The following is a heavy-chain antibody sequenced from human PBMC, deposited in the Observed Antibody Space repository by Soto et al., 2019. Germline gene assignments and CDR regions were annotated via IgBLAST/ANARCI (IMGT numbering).Heavy chain of an antibody. CDR2: VYYSGST. J-gene: IGHJ6*02. CDR1: GVSISSGNW. Sequence: SETLSLTCDVSGVSISSGNWWSWVRQPPGKGLEWIAEVYYSGSTYYTPALKSRVTLSVDTSKNQFSLNLNSVTAADTAVYYCARGGIPPSGYGIAYAMDVWGQGTTVTVSS. D-gene: IGHD1-26*01. CDR3: ARGGIPPSGYGIAYAMDV. V-gene: IGHV4-4*02.